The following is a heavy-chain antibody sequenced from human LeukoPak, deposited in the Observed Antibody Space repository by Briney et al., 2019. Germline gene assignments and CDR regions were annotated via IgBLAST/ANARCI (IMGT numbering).Heavy chain of an antibody. V-gene: IGHV4-59*08. J-gene: IGHJ4*02. CDR3: ARGLDSSGWYPEIDY. D-gene: IGHD6-19*01. Sequence: SETLSLTCTVSGGSISSYYWSWIRQPPGKGLEWIGYIYYSGSTNYNPSLKSRGTISVDTSKNQFSLKLSSVTAADTAVYYCARGLDSSGWYPEIDYWGQGTLVTVSS. CDR2: IYYSGST. CDR1: GGSISSYY.